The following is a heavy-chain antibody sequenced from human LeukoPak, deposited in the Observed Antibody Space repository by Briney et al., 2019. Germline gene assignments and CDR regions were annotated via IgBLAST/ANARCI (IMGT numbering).Heavy chain of an antibody. CDR3: ARRYYYDSSGYPPDY. CDR2: ISSSGSTI. J-gene: IGHJ4*02. Sequence: GGSLRLSCAASGFTFSSYEMNWVRQAPGKGLEWVSYISSSGSTIYYADSVKGRFTISRDNAKNSLYLQMNSLRAEDTAVYYCARRYYYDSSGYPPDYWGRGTLVTVSS. CDR1: GFTFSSYE. D-gene: IGHD3-22*01. V-gene: IGHV3-48*03.